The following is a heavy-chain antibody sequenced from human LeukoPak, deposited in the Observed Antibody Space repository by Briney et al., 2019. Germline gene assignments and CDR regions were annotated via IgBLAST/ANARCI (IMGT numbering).Heavy chain of an antibody. CDR3: TTDPRADYDFWSGYSYYYYMDV. V-gene: IGHV3-15*01. Sequence: KPGGSLRLSCAASGFTFSNAWMSWVRQAPGKGLEWVGRIKSKTDGGTTDYAAPVKGRFTISRDDSKNTLYLQMNSLKTEDTAVYYCTTDPRADYDFWSGYSYYYYMDVWGKGTTDTVSS. D-gene: IGHD3-3*01. CDR2: IKSKTDGGTT. J-gene: IGHJ6*03. CDR1: GFTFSNAW.